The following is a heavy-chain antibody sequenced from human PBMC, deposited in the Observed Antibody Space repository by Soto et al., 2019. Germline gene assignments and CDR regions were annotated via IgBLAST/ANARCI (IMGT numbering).Heavy chain of an antibody. D-gene: IGHD2-2*02. V-gene: IGHV1-3*01. Sequence: QVQLVQSGAEVKKPGASVKVSCKASGYTFTHYAMHWVRQAPGQRLEWMGWINAANGNTKYSQKFQGRVTITRDTSASTAYMELSSLRSEDTAVYYCGLGVVVLTAIYYWGQGTLVTVSS. CDR3: GLGVVVLTAIYY. J-gene: IGHJ4*02. CDR1: GYTFTHYA. CDR2: INAANGNT.